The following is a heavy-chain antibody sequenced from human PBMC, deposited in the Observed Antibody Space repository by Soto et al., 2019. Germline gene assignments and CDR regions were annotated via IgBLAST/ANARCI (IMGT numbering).Heavy chain of an antibody. CDR1: GGSISSYY. CDR3: ARGLYCSSTSCFMAV. J-gene: IGHJ6*04. CDR2: IYCSGST. D-gene: IGHD2-2*01. Sequence: SETLSLTCTVSGGSISSYYWSWIRQPPGKGLEWIGYIYCSGSTNYNPSLKSRVTISVDTSKNQFSLKLSSVTAADTAVYYCARGLYCSSTSCFMAVWGKGTTVTVSS. V-gene: IGHV4-59*01.